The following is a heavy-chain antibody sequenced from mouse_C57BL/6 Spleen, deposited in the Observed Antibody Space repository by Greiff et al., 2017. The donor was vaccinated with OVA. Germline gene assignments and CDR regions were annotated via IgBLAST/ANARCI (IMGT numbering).Heavy chain of an antibody. CDR3: ARDPTTVVARDWYCDV. V-gene: IGHV5-4*01. CDR1: GFTFSSYA. J-gene: IGHJ1*03. D-gene: IGHD1-1*01. CDR2: ISDGGSYT. Sequence: DVKLVESGGGLVKPGGSLKLSCAASGFTFSSYAMSWVRQTPEKRLEWVATISDGGSYTYYPDNVKGRFTISRDNAKNNLYLQMSHLKSEDTAMYYCARDPTTVVARDWYCDVWGTGTTVTVSS.